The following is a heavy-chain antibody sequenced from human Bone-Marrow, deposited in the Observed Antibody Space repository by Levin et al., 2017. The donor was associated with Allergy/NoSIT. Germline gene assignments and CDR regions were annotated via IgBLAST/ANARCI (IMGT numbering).Heavy chain of an antibody. CDR1: GGSISSYY. CDR3: ARGGAVAGPGEY. D-gene: IGHD6-19*01. CDR2: IYYTGDT. V-gene: IGHV4-59*01. Sequence: PSETLSLTCTVSGGSISSYYWNWIRQPPGKELEWIGHIYYTGDTKYSPSLKSRVTMSVDSSKNQFSLRLTSVTAADAAVYYCARGGAVAGPGEYWGQGALVTVSS. J-gene: IGHJ4*02.